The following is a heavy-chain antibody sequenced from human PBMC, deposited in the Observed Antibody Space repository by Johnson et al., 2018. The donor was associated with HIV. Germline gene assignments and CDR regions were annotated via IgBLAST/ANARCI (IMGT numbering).Heavy chain of an antibody. CDR3: AVSVLTGRRPDDAFDI. CDR2: ISWNSGSI. D-gene: IGHD3-9*01. Sequence: QLVESGGGLVQPGRSLRLSCAASGFTFDDYAMHWVRQAPGKGLEWVSGISWNSGSIGDADSVKGRFTISRDNAKNSLYLQMNSLRAEDTALYYCAVSVLTGRRPDDAFDIWGQGTMVTVSS. J-gene: IGHJ3*02. CDR1: GFTFDDYA. V-gene: IGHV3-9*01.